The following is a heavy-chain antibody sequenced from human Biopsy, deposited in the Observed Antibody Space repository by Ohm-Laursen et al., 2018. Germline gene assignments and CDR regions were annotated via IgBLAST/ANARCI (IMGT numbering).Heavy chain of an antibody. CDR2: IYYSGRP. D-gene: IGHD1-20*01. J-gene: IGHJ6*02. Sequence: TLSLTCTVSGGSIARYYWTWIRQSPGKGLEWIAYIYYSGRPSYNPSLKGRVVISVDRSRNQFFLKLTSATAADTAIYYCARVDRYNFDHYIMDAWGRGTTVTVSS. CDR3: ARVDRYNFDHYIMDA. V-gene: IGHV4-59*01. CDR1: GGSIARYY.